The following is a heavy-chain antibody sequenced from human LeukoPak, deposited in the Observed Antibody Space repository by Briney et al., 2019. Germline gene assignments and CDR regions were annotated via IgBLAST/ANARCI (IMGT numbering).Heavy chain of an antibody. Sequence: GASVEVSCKASGYTFTGYYMHWVRQAPGQGLEWMGWINPNSGGTNYAQKFQGRVTMTRDTSISTAYMELSRLRSDDTAVYYCARDIVVVPAAMHLDYWGQGTLVTVSS. V-gene: IGHV1-2*02. J-gene: IGHJ4*02. D-gene: IGHD2-2*01. CDR2: INPNSGGT. CDR3: ARDIVVVPAAMHLDY. CDR1: GYTFTGYY.